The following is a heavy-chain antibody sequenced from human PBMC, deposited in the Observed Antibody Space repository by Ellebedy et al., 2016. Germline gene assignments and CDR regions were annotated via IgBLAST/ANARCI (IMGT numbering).Heavy chain of an antibody. J-gene: IGHJ4*02. CDR3: VRSGHSYAWSY. Sequence: GESLKISCAASGLTVSSVYISWFRQPPGRGPEWVSMTSPGGDTYYAISVRGRFTMSRDNSKNTLHLQMNSLTAEDTAVYFCVRSGHSYAWSYWGQGTLVTVSS. D-gene: IGHD5-18*01. CDR2: TSPGGDT. V-gene: IGHV3-53*01. CDR1: GLTVSSVY.